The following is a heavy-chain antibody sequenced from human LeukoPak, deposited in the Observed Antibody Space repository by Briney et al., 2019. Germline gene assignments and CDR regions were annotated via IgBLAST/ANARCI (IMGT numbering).Heavy chain of an antibody. CDR1: GGSFSGYY. D-gene: IGHD6-19*01. Sequence: SETLSLTCAVYGGSFSGYYWSWIRQPPGKGLEWIGEINHSGSTNYNPSLKSRVTISVDTSKNQFSLKLSSVTAADTAVYYCATYSSGWYPFGYWGQGTLVTVSS. CDR2: INHSGST. CDR3: ATYSSGWYPFGY. J-gene: IGHJ4*02. V-gene: IGHV4-34*01.